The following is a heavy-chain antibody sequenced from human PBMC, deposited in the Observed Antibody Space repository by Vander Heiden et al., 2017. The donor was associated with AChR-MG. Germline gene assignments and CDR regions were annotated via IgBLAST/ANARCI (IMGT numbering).Heavy chain of an antibody. Sequence: QVQLVQSGAEVKKPGASVKVSCKASGHTFTSYDIHWVRQATGQGPEWMGWMNPNSGNTGYAQKFQGRVTMTRNTSISTAYMELSSLRSEDTAVYYCARGRTHSKIRFLWEVLGYWGQGTLVTVSS. J-gene: IGHJ4*02. CDR3: ARGRTHSKIRFLWEVLGY. D-gene: IGHD3-10*01. V-gene: IGHV1-8*01. CDR1: GHTFTSYD. CDR2: MNPNSGNT.